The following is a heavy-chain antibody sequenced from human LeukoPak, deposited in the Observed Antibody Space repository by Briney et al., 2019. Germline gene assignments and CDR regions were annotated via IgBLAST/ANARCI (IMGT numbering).Heavy chain of an antibody. CDR1: GYTFTSYG. J-gene: IGHJ6*03. CDR2: MNPNSGNT. V-gene: IGHV1-8*01. Sequence: ASGKVSCKASGYTFTSYGINWVRQATGQGLEWMGWMNPNSGNTGYAQKFQGRVTMTRNTSISTAYMELSSLRSEDTAVYYCARGPTNYYYYYMDVWGKGTTVTVSS. CDR3: ARGPTNYYYYYMDV.